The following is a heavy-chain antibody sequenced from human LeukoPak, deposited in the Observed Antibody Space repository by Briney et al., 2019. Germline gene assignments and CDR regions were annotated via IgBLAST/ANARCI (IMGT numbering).Heavy chain of an antibody. Sequence: GGPLRLSCAASGFTFSSYWMSWVRQAPGKGLEWVANIKEDGSEKYYVDSVKGRFTISRDNAKNSLYLQMNSLSAEDTAVYYCAREHKAPFDYWGQGTLVTVSS. CDR1: GFTFSSYW. CDR2: IKEDGSEK. CDR3: AREHKAPFDY. J-gene: IGHJ4*02. V-gene: IGHV3-7*01.